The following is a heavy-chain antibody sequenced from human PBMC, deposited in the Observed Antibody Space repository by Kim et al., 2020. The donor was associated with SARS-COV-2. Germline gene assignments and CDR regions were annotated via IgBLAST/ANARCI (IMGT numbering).Heavy chain of an antibody. D-gene: IGHD1-1*01. J-gene: IGHJ4*02. CDR3: AKEYNWNDLGY. V-gene: IGHV3-30*02. CDR2: K. Sequence: KYYADSVKGRFTISRDNSKNTLYLQMNSLRAEDTAVYYCAKEYNWNDLGYWGQGTLVTVSS.